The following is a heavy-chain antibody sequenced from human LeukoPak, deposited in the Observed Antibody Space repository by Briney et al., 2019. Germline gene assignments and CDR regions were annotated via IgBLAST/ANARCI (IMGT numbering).Heavy chain of an antibody. CDR1: GGSIRSNY. D-gene: IGHD5-18*01. J-gene: IGHJ4*02. CDR3: ARQRTYGYATDLDY. V-gene: IGHV4-59*08. CDR2: IYYTGGT. Sequence: SETLSLTCTVSGGSIRSNYWSWIRQPPGKGLEWIGYIYYTGGTNYNPSLKSRATISVDTSENQFSLKLSSVTAADTAVYYCARQRTYGYATDLDYWGQGTLVIVSS.